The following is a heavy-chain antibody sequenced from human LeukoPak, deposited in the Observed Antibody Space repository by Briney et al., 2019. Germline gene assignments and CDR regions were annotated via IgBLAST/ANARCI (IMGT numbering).Heavy chain of an antibody. CDR3: ARDQQLASVLDY. CDR2: INPNSGGT. J-gene: IGHJ4*02. CDR1: GYTFTGYY. Sequence: ASVKVSCKASGYTFTGYYMHWVGQAPGQGLEWMGWINPNSGGTNYAQKFQGRVTMTRDTSISTAYMELSRLRSDDTAVYYCARDQQLASVLDYWGQGTLVTVSS. V-gene: IGHV1-2*02. D-gene: IGHD6-13*01.